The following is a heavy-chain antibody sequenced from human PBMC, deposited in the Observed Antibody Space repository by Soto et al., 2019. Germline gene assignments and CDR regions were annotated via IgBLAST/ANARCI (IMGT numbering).Heavy chain of an antibody. CDR3: ARGAVDFDL. J-gene: IGHJ3*01. Sequence: QVQLQESGPGLVKPSQTLSLTCTVSGGSIGSGDYHWSWIRQPPGKGLECIGYIYYSVSTYYNTSLNSRVIISVDTAKNQFSLKLSSVTAADTAVYYCARGAVDFDLWGQGTMVTVSS. CDR2: IYYSVST. V-gene: IGHV4-30-4*01. CDR1: GGSIGSGDYH.